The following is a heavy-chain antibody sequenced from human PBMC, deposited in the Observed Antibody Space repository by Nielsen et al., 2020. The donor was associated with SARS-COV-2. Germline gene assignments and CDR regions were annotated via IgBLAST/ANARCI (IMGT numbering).Heavy chain of an antibody. D-gene: IGHD6-13*01. V-gene: IGHV3-23*01. Sequence: GGSLRLSCAASGFTFSSYAMSRVRQAPGKGLEWVSAISGSGGSTYYADSVKGRFTISRDNSKNTLYLQMNSLRAEDTAVYYCAKDLRAGGYYYYMDVWGKGTTVTVSS. CDR1: GFTFSSYA. CDR3: AKDLRAGGYYYYMDV. J-gene: IGHJ6*03. CDR2: ISGSGGST.